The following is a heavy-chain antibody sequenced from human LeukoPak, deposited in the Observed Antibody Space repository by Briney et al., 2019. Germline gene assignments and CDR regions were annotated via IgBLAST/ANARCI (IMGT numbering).Heavy chain of an antibody. CDR1: GGTFSSYA. D-gene: IGHD6-13*01. J-gene: IGHJ3*02. CDR2: IIPIFGTA. CDR3: ARTSNGYSSSWPNGAFDI. Sequence: GASVKVSCKASGGTFSSYAISWVRQAPGQGLEWMGGIIPIFGTANYAQKFQGRVTITTDESTSTAYMELSSLRSEDTAVYYCARTSNGYSSSWPNGAFDIWGQGTMVTVSS. V-gene: IGHV1-69*05.